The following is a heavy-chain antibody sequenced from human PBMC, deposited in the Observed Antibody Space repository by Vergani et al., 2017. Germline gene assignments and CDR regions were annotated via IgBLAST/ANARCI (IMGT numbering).Heavy chain of an antibody. CDR3: AKVGRSEVAGTFGAFDI. CDR1: GFTFSNSA. V-gene: IGHV3-23*01. D-gene: IGHD6-19*01. CDR2: LSASDRRT. Sequence: EVHLLESGGGLVQSGGSLRLSCAASGFTFSNSAVSWVRQAPGRGLAWVSTLSASDRRTHYADSVKGRFTISRDISKNTRFLHMNSLRPEDTAVYYCAKVGRSEVAGTFGAFDIWGQGTMVTVSS. J-gene: IGHJ3*02.